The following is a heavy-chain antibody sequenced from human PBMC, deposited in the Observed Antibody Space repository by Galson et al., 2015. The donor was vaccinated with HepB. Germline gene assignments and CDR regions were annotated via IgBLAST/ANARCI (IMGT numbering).Heavy chain of an antibody. Sequence: SVKVSCKASGGTFSSYAISWVRQAPGQGLEWMGGIIPIFGTANYAQKFQGRVTITADESTSTAYMELSSLRSEDTAVYYCASEPHTAMVMFDYWGQGTLVTVSS. CDR1: GGTFSSYA. D-gene: IGHD5-18*01. J-gene: IGHJ4*02. CDR3: ASEPHTAMVMFDY. CDR2: IIPIFGTA. V-gene: IGHV1-69*13.